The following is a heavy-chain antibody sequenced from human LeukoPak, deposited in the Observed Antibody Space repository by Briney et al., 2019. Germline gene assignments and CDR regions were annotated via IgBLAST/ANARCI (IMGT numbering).Heavy chain of an antibody. Sequence: SETLSLTCTVSGGSISSHYWSWIRQPPGKGLEWIGHSYYTGSPNYNPSLKSRVTISVDTPKNQFSLKLSSVTAADTAVYYCAGVRSTVGWRSFDYWGQGTLVTVSS. CDR3: AGVRSTVGWRSFDY. J-gene: IGHJ4*02. D-gene: IGHD4-23*01. V-gene: IGHV4-59*08. CDR1: GGSISSHY. CDR2: SYYTGSP.